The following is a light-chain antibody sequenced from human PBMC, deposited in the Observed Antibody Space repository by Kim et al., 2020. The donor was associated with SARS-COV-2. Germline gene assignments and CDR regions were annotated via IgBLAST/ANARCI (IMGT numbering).Light chain of an antibody. V-gene: IGKV3D-15*01. Sequence: SAGERATLSCRASHSVSSNLAWYQQKPGQAPRLLIYDTSIRASGIPARFSGSGSGTEFTLTISSLQSEDFAVYYCQEYNNWPALSFGGGTKVDIK. J-gene: IGKJ4*01. CDR2: DTS. CDR1: HSVSSN. CDR3: QEYNNWPALS.